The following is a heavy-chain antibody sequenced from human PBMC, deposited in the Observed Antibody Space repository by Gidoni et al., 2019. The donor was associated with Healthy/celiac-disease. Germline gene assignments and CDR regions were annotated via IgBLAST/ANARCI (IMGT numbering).Heavy chain of an antibody. J-gene: IGHJ5*02. Sequence: QLQLQESGPGLVKPSETLSLTCTVSGGSISSSSYYWGWIRQPPGKGLEWIGSIYYSGSTYYNPSLKSRVTISVDTSKNQFSLKLSSVTAADTAVYYCARPRDIAVAGWFDPWGQGTLVTVSS. V-gene: IGHV4-39*01. D-gene: IGHD6-19*01. CDR2: IYYSGST. CDR3: ARPRDIAVAGWFDP. CDR1: GGSISSSSYY.